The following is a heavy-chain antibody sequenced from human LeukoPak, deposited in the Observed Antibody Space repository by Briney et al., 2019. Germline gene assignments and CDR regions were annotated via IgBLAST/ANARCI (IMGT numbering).Heavy chain of an antibody. J-gene: IGHJ4*02. V-gene: IGHV3-7*01. CDR2: INPDGNKK. CDR3: ARVLVYSRFDY. Sequence: GGSLRLSCAVSGPTFSSSWMDWVRQAPGKGLEWVASINPDGNKKYSADSVKGRFTISRDNAENSLYLQMNSLRVEDTAFYYCARVLVYSRFDYWGRGMLVTVSS. D-gene: IGHD3-9*01. CDR1: GPTFSSSW.